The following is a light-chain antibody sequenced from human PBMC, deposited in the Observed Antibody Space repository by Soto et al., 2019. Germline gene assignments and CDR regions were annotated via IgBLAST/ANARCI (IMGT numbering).Light chain of an antibody. J-gene: IGKJ1*01. CDR2: SAS. CDR3: QQYNNWPRT. Sequence: IELTQSPSFLSASVGDRVTITCRASQGIRDDLAWYQQKPGKAPKLLIYSASSLPSGVPSRFSGSGSGTDFTLTISSLQSEDFAVYYCQQYNNWPRTFGQGTKV. CDR1: QGIRDD. V-gene: IGKV1-6*01.